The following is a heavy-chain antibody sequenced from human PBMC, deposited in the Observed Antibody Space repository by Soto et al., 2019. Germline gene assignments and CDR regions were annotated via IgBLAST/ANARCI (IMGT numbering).Heavy chain of an antibody. Sequence: QVQLVQSGAEVKKPGSSVKLSCKASGYNFIAYYIYWVRQAPGQGPEWMGMINPSSGATNYAQKFQGRVTVTRDTSTSTAYLELSSLRSEDAAVYYCAKYCGGDCRYFDAWGQGTLVTVSS. CDR1: GYNFIAYY. CDR2: INPSSGAT. J-gene: IGHJ4*02. D-gene: IGHD2-21*02. CDR3: AKYCGGDCRYFDA. V-gene: IGHV1-46*01.